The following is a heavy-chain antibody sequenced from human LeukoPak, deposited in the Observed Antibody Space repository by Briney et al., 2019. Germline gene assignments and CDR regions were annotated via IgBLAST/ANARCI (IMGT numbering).Heavy chain of an antibody. V-gene: IGHV4-39*01. D-gene: IGHD3/OR15-3a*01. J-gene: IGHJ2*01. CDR2: IYYGGST. Sequence: SETLSLTCTVSGGSISSSGYYWAWIRQPPGKELEWIGTIYYGGSTYYSTSLKSRIIMSRDTSKNQFSLNLSSVTAADTAVYYCASLRDWPRYFDLWGRGTLVTVSS. CDR1: GGSISSSGYY. CDR3: ASLRDWPRYFDL.